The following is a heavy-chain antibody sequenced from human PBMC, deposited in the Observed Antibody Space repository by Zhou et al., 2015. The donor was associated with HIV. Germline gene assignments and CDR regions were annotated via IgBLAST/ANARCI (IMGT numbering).Heavy chain of an antibody. CDR3: AKEGPGGYSGYDPGSFDY. D-gene: IGHD5-12*01. CDR1: GFTFSSYG. J-gene: IGHJ4*02. CDR2: MWYDGSNA. Sequence: VQLVESGGRPGQAWGGSLRLSCAASGFTFSSYGMHWVRQAPGKGLEWVAVMWYDGSNAYYADSVKGRFTISRDNSKKTLYLQMNSLRAEDTAVYYCAKEGPGGYSGYDPGSFDYWGQGTLVTVSS. V-gene: IGHV3-30*02.